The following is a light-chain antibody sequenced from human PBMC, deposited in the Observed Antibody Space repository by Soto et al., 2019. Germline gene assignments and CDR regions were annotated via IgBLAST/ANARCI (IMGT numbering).Light chain of an antibody. CDR2: DAS. CDR3: QQSSSTPRT. V-gene: IGKV1-39*01. CDR1: HTIGTQ. J-gene: IGKJ4*01. Sequence: DIQMAQSPSSLSASVGDRVTITCRASHTIGTQVNWYQQKVGKAPKVLIFDASRLQSGVPSRFSGSGSETHFTLTISSLQRDDVATYYCQQSSSTPRTFGGGTKVEIK.